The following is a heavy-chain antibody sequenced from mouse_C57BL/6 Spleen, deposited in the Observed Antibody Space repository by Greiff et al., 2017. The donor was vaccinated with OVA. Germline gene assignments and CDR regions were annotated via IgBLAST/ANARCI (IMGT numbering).Heavy chain of an antibody. J-gene: IGHJ1*03. CDR3: TREGFITTVVAAFDWYFDV. D-gene: IGHD1-1*01. V-gene: IGHV5-9-1*02. CDR2: ISSGGDYI. Sequence: EVQGVESGEGLVKPGGSLKLSCAASGFTFSSYAMSWVRQTPEKRLEWVAYISSGGDYIYYADTVKGRFTISRDNARNTLYLQMSSLKSEDTAMYYCTREGFITTVVAAFDWYFDVWGTGTTVTVSS. CDR1: GFTFSSYA.